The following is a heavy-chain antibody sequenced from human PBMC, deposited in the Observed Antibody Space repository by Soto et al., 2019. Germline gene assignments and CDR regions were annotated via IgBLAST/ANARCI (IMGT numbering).Heavy chain of an antibody. CDR1: GGSISSYY. D-gene: IGHD3-3*01. V-gene: IGHV4-59*01. CDR3: ARGIDVSSYYDFWSGYPPIDY. Sequence: PSETLSLTCTVSGGSISSYYWIWIRQPPGKGLEWIGYIYYSGSTNYNPSLKSRVTISVDTSKNQFSLKLSSVTAADTAVYYCARGIDVSSYYDFWSGYPPIDYWGQGTLVTVSS. J-gene: IGHJ4*02. CDR2: IYYSGST.